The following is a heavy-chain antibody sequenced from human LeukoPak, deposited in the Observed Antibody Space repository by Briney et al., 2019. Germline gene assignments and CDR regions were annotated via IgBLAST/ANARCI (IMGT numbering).Heavy chain of an antibody. CDR3: ARDPDYYDSSGYYPGGVDY. CDR2: MNTKSGNT. Sequence: GASVKVSCKASGYTFTSYGISWVRQAPGQGLEWMGWMNTKSGNTGHAQKFQGRVTITRDTSISTVYMELSSLRSEDTAVYYCARDPDYYDSSGYYPGGVDYWGQGTLVTVSS. D-gene: IGHD3-22*01. CDR1: GYTFTSYG. V-gene: IGHV1-8*03. J-gene: IGHJ4*02.